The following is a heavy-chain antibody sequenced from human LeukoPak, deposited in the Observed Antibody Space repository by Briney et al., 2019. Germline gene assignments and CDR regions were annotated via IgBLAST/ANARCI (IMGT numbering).Heavy chain of an antibody. J-gene: IGHJ5*02. Sequence: PSETLSLTCAVYGGSFSGYYWSWIRQPPGKGLEWIGEINHSGSTNYNPSLKSRVTISVDTSKNQFSLKLSSVTAADTAVYYCARGRYSYGPWFDPWGQGTLVTVSS. V-gene: IGHV4-34*01. CDR3: ARGRYSYGPWFDP. D-gene: IGHD5-18*01. CDR1: GGSFSGYY. CDR2: INHSGST.